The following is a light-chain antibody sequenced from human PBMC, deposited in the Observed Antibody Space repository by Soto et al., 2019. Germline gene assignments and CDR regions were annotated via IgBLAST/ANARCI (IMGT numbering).Light chain of an antibody. CDR3: QHRANWPLN. CDR1: QSINNY. J-gene: IGKJ4*01. V-gene: IGKV3-11*01. Sequence: EIVLTQSPVTLSLSPGERATLSCRASQSINNYIAWYRQKPGQAPRLLVYDVFNRATGIPARFSGSGSGTAFTLTISSLEPEDFAVYYCQHRANWPLNFGGGTKVEIK. CDR2: DVF.